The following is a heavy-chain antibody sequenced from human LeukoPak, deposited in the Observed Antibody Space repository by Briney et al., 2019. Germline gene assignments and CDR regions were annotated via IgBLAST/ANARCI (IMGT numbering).Heavy chain of an antibody. CDR1: GYTFTSYY. J-gene: IGHJ4*02. V-gene: IGHV1-46*01. CDR2: INPSGGST. Sequence: ASVKVSCKASGYTFTSYYMHWVRQAPGQGLEWMGIINPSGGSTSYAQKFQGRVTMTRDTSTSTVYMELSSLRSEDTAVYYCARDSSAANTPWYFDYWGQGTLVTVSS. CDR3: ARDSSAANTPWYFDY. D-gene: IGHD2-2*01.